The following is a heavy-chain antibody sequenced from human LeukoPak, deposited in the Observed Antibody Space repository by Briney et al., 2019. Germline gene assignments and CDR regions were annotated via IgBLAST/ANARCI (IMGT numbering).Heavy chain of an antibody. J-gene: IGHJ5*02. CDR2: ISSSSSYI. CDR1: GFTFSSYS. V-gene: IGHV3-21*01. Sequence: GGSLRLSCAASGFTFSSYSMNWVRQAPGKGLEWVSSISSSSSYIYYADSVKGRSTISRDNAKNSLFLQMNSLRAEDTAVYYCAREGRAYRYSSSWYPTPSWFDPWGQGTLVTVSS. D-gene: IGHD6-13*01. CDR3: AREGRAYRYSSSWYPTPSWFDP.